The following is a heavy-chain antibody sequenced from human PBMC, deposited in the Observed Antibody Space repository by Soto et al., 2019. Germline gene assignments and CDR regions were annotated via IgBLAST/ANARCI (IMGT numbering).Heavy chain of an antibody. CDR2: IWYDGSNK. D-gene: IGHD4-17*01. CDR3: ASLGVGDYGY. J-gene: IGHJ4*02. Sequence: QVQLVESGGGVVQPGRSLRLSCAASGFTFRSYGMHWVRQAPGKGLEWVAVIWYDGSNKYYADSVKGRFTISRDNSKNTLYLQMNSLRAEDTAVYYCASLGVGDYGYWGQGTLVTVSS. CDR1: GFTFRSYG. V-gene: IGHV3-33*01.